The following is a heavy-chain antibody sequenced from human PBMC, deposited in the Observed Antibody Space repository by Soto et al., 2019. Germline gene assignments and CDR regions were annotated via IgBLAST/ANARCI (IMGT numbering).Heavy chain of an antibody. CDR3: ARGEQWRAYGMDV. CDR2: TYYRSKWYN. J-gene: IGHJ6*02. CDR1: GDSVSSNSSA. D-gene: IGHD6-19*01. V-gene: IGHV6-1*01. Sequence: SQTLSLTFAISGDSVSSNSSAWNCISQSPSRGLEWLGRTYYRSKWYNDYAVSVKSRITINPDTSKNQFSLQLNSVTPEDTAVYYCARGEQWRAYGMDVWGQGTTVTVSS.